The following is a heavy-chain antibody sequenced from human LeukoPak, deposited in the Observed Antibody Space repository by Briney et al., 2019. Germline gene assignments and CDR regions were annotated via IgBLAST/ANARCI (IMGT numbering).Heavy chain of an antibody. CDR1: GFTFSSYG. J-gene: IGHJ4*02. D-gene: IGHD3-9*01. Sequence: GGSLRLSCAASGFTFSSYGVHWVRQAPGKGLEYVSGISSNGGVTYHANSVKGRFTISRDNSKNTLYLQMGSLRAEDMAVYYCARGNTLTGYSRYWGQGTLVTVSS. CDR2: ISSNGGVT. CDR3: ARGNTLTGYSRY. V-gene: IGHV3-64*01.